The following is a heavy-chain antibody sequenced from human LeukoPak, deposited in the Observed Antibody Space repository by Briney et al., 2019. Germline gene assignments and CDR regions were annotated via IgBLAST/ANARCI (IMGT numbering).Heavy chain of an antibody. CDR2: IGATGDT. CDR3: ASHDYSNYGY. D-gene: IGHD4-11*01. Sequence: PGGSLRLSCAASGLTFSSYDMHWVRQAPGKGLEWVSSIGATGDTYYAGSVKGRFTISRDNSKNTLYLQMNSLRAEDTAVYYCASHDYSNYGYWGQGTLVTVSS. J-gene: IGHJ4*02. V-gene: IGHV3-13*01. CDR1: GLTFSSYD.